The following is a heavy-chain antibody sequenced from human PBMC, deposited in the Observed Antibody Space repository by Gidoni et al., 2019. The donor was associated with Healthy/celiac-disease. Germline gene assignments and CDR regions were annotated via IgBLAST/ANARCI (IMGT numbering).Heavy chain of an antibody. CDR2: ISSNGGST. CDR3: VKDPRFTIAAADPFDY. J-gene: IGHJ4*02. D-gene: IGHD6-13*01. V-gene: IGHV3-64D*06. Sequence: EVQLVESGGGLVQPGGSLRLSCSASGFTFRSYAMHWVRQAPGKGLEYVSAISSNGGSTYYADSVKGRFTISRDNSKNTLYLQMSSLRAEDTAVYYCVKDPRFTIAAADPFDYWGQGTLVTVSS. CDR1: GFTFRSYA.